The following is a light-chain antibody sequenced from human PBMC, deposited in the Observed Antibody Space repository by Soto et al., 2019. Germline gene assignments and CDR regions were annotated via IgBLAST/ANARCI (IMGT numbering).Light chain of an antibody. CDR3: SSFTSSMTNV. CDR2: DVG. Sequence: QSALTQPASVSGSPGESITLSSTGTSSDVGGHNSVSWYQHHPGKAPKPILYDVGERPPGVSYRVSGSKSCNTAPLTISGLQAADEADYFCSSFTSSMTNVFGSGTKLTVL. V-gene: IGLV2-14*03. CDR1: SSDVGGHNS. J-gene: IGLJ1*01.